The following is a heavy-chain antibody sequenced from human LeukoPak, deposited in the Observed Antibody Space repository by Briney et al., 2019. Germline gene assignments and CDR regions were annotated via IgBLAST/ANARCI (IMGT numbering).Heavy chain of an antibody. Sequence: PGGSLRLSCAASGFTFSRYWMHWVRQAPGKGLVWVSRINSDGSSTIYADSVKGRFTISRDNAKNTLYLQMNSLRAEDTAVYYCAKGSLHRLDYWGQGTLVTVSS. V-gene: IGHV3-74*01. CDR3: AKGSLHRLDY. CDR1: GFTFSRYW. CDR2: INSDGSST. D-gene: IGHD4-11*01. J-gene: IGHJ4*02.